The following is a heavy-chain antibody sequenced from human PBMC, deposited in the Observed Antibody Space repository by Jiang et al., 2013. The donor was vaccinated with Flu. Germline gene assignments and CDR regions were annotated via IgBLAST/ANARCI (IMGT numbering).Heavy chain of an antibody. CDR3: ATLRGSSYDTYLADF. Sequence: QLLESGGGVVLPGGSLRLSCAASGFSFSLYGMHWVRQSPGKGLEWVASLWHDGSHTFYADSVRGRFTISRDNSKNTLYLQMNSLRPDDTAVYYCATLRGSSYDTYLADFWGQGTLVTVSS. CDR2: LWHDGSHT. D-gene: IGHD2-15*01. CDR1: GFSFSLYG. J-gene: IGHJ4*02. V-gene: IGHV3-30*02.